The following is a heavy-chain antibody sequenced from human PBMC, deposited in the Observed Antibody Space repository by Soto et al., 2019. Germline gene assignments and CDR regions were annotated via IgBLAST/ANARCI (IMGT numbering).Heavy chain of an antibody. V-gene: IGHV3-73*01. CDR3: TRSTDADCGAGSCRNWFDP. CDR2: IKTKPNNYAT. Sequence: EVQLVESGGGLVQPGGSLKLSCAASGFTFSDSAMHWVRQASGKGLEWVGRIKTKPNNYATAYGASVQGRFTISRDDSKSTAYLQMNSLKTEDTALYYCTRSTDADCGAGSCRNWFDPWGQGILVTVSS. J-gene: IGHJ5*02. D-gene: IGHD2-15*01. CDR1: GFTFSDSA.